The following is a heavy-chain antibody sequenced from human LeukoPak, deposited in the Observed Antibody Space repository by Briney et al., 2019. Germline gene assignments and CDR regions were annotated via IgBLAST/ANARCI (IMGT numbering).Heavy chain of an antibody. CDR2: ISSSGSSI. D-gene: IGHD7-27*01. J-gene: IGHJ4*02. CDR1: GFTFSSYE. Sequence: PGGSLRLSCAASGFTFSSYEMNWVRQAPGKGLEWVSYISSSGSSIYYADSVKGRFTISRDNAKNSLYLQMNSLRAEDTAVYYCARAPTNWVYFDSWGQGTLVTVSS. CDR3: ARAPTNWVYFDS. V-gene: IGHV3-48*03.